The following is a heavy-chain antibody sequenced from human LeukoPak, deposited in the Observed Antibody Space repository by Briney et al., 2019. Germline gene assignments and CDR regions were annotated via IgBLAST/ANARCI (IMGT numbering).Heavy chain of an antibody. CDR2: ISAGNGNT. CDR1: GYTFTSYA. J-gene: IGHJ4*02. D-gene: IGHD3-22*01. V-gene: IGHV1-3*01. Sequence: ASVKVSCKASGYTFTSYAIHWVRQAPGQRLEWMGWISAGNGNTKYSQNFQGRVTFISNTSATTAFMELSSLRSEDTAVYYCASSFMSSGYYYDIGYWGQGTLVTVSS. CDR3: ASSFMSSGYYYDIGY.